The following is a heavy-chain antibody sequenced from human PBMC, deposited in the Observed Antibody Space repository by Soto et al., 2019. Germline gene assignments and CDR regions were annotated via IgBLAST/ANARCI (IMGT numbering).Heavy chain of an antibody. Sequence: SETLSLTCTVSGGSISSGGYYWSWIRQHPGKGLEWIGYIYYSGSTYYNPSLKSRVTISVDTSKNQFSLKLSSVTAADTAVYYCARDGPVNYDILTGYYNRDAFDIWGQGTMVTVSS. J-gene: IGHJ3*02. D-gene: IGHD3-9*01. CDR2: IYYSGST. CDR3: ARDGPVNYDILTGYYNRDAFDI. V-gene: IGHV4-31*03. CDR1: GGSISSGGYY.